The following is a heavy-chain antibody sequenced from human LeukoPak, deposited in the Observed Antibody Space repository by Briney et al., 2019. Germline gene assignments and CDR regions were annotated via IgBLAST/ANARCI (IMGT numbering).Heavy chain of an antibody. J-gene: IGHJ4*02. Sequence: PGGSLRLSCAASGFTFSSYAMSWVRQAPGKGLEWLSAISGSGGSAYYADSVKGRFTISRDNSKNTLYLQMNSLRAEDTAVYYCAKDRETVRGVIFDYWGQGTLVTVSS. V-gene: IGHV3-23*01. CDR2: ISGSGGSA. CDR1: GFTFSSYA. CDR3: AKDRETVRGVIFDY. D-gene: IGHD3-10*01.